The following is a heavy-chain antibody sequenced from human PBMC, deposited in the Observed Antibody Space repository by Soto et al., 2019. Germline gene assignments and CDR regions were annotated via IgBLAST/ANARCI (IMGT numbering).Heavy chain of an antibody. D-gene: IGHD5-18*01. Sequence: QVQLVPSGAEVKKPGSSVNVSCKAPGGTFSTYAISWVRQAPGQGLEWLGGIIPMFGTANYAQRFQHRATXTXXESTNTVYTELSSLTSEDTAVYFCASGIQLWPRRIIDGYSGWGQGTLVTVSS. CDR3: ASGIQLWPRRIIDGYSG. CDR2: IIPMFGTA. CDR1: GGTFSTYA. V-gene: IGHV1-69*05. J-gene: IGHJ4*02.